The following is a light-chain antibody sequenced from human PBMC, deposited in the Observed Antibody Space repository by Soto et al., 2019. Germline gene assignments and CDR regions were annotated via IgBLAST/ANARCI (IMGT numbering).Light chain of an antibody. Sequence: QSALTQPASVSGSPGQSITISCAGTSSDIGAYNYVSWYQQYPGKAPNLMIHDVSNRPSGVSNRFSGSKSGNTAALTISGLQAEDEADYYCSSHTSTTLVVFGGGTKLTVL. CDR3: SSHTSTTLVV. J-gene: IGLJ2*01. V-gene: IGLV2-14*01. CDR2: DVS. CDR1: SSDIGAYNY.